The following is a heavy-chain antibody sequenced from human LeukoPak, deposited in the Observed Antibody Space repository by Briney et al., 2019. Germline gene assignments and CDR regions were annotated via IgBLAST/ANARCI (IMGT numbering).Heavy chain of an antibody. CDR2: INHSGYT. Sequence: PSETLSLTCAVSGVSFDDYYWAWARQTPGKGLEWIGEINHSGYTNDSPSLKSRVTLSIDTSRKQFSLNLRSVTVADAGIYYCTRMTTGHDYWGQGTLVTVSS. CDR1: GVSFDDYY. CDR3: TRMTTGHDY. D-gene: IGHD4-17*01. V-gene: IGHV4-34*01. J-gene: IGHJ4*02.